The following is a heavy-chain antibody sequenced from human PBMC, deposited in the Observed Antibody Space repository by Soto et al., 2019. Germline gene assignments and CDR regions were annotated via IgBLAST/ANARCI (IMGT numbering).Heavy chain of an antibody. Sequence: ASVKVSCKASGYTFTSYGNSWVRQAPGQGLEWMGWISAYNGNTNYAQKLQGRVTMTTDTSTSTAYMELRSLRSDDTAVYYCARDFGLANQAVDGMDVWGQGTTVTVSS. J-gene: IGHJ6*02. V-gene: IGHV1-18*01. CDR3: ARDFGLANQAVDGMDV. CDR2: ISAYNGNT. D-gene: IGHD6-19*01. CDR1: GYTFTSYG.